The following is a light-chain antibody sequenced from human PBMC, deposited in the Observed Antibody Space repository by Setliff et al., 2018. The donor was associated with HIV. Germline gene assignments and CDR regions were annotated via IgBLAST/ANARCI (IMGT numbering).Light chain of an antibody. CDR1: SSDVGGYNH. J-gene: IGLJ1*01. Sequence: QSVLTQPASASGSPGQSITISCTGTSSDVGGYNHVSWYQQHPGKAPKLIIFDVGNRPSGVSSRFSGPKSGNTASLTISGLQAEDEADFYCCSFTSINTYVFGTGTKVTVL. CDR2: DVG. CDR3: CSFTSINTYV. V-gene: IGLV2-14*03.